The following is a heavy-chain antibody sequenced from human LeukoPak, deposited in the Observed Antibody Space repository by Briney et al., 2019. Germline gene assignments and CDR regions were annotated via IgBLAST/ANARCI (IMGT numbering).Heavy chain of an antibody. CDR2: INPNSGGT. D-gene: IGHD3-22*01. V-gene: IGHV1-2*06. Sequence: ASVKVSCKASGYTFTGYYMHWVRQAPGQGLEGMGRINPNSGGTNYAQKFQGRVTMTRDTSISKAYMELSRLRSDDTAVYYCTQYYYDSSGLRWFDPWGQGTLVTVSS. CDR3: TQYYYDSSGLRWFDP. J-gene: IGHJ5*02. CDR1: GYTFTGYY.